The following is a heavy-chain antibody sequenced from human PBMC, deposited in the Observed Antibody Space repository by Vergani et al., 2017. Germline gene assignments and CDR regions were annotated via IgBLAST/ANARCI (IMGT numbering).Heavy chain of an antibody. V-gene: IGHV3-7*01. D-gene: IGHD6-6*01. Sequence: EVLLVESGGGLVQPGESLRLSCTASGFTFSDFWMTWVRQVPGKGLEWVANIMPDGSATMYADSLRGRFSISRDNAKNPLHLHMSSLRVEDTAVYFCAKSGFVGAFETWGQGTMVTVSS. CDR2: IMPDGSAT. CDR1: GFTFSDFW. CDR3: AKSGFVGAFET. J-gene: IGHJ3*02.